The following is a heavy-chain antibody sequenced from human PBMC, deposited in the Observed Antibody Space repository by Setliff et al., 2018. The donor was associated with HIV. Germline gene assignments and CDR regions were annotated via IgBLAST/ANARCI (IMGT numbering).Heavy chain of an antibody. Sequence: PGGSLRLSCATSGFSFSSYGMHWVRQAPGKGLEWVAVISNDGTKKFYEDSVKGRFTISRDNFKNTLYLEMNSLRSEDTAVYYCATNELESDYYYYYMDAWGKGTTVTVSS. J-gene: IGHJ6*03. V-gene: IGHV3-30*03. CDR3: ATNELESDYYYYYMDA. D-gene: IGHD1-1*01. CDR1: GFSFSSYG. CDR2: ISNDGTKK.